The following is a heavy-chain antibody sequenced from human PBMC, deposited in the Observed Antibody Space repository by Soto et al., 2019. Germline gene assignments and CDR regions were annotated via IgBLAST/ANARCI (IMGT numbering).Heavy chain of an antibody. J-gene: IGHJ3*01. CDR2: IDWDDDK. D-gene: IGHD3-10*01. CDR1: GFSLSTSGRR. Sequence: VSGPTLVNPTQTLTLTCTFSGFSLSTSGRRVSWIRQPPGKALEWLARIDWDDDKFYSTSLKTRLTISKDTSKNQVVLTMTNMDPVDTAMYFCARLPGVRGVFDGFNAWGQGTMVTVSS. CDR3: ARLPGVRGVFDGFNA. V-gene: IGHV2-70*04.